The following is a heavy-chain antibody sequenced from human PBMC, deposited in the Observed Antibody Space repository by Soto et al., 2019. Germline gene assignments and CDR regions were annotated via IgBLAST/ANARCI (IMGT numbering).Heavy chain of an antibody. D-gene: IGHD5-18*01. J-gene: IGHJ6*02. Sequence: ASVKVSCKASGYTFTGYYMHWVRQAPGQGLEWMGWIDPNSGGTNYAQKFQGWVTMTRDTSIGTAYMELSRLRSDDTAVYYCAREGMDTGYYGMDVWGQGTTVTVSS. CDR2: IDPNSGGT. V-gene: IGHV1-2*04. CDR1: GYTFTGYY. CDR3: AREGMDTGYYGMDV.